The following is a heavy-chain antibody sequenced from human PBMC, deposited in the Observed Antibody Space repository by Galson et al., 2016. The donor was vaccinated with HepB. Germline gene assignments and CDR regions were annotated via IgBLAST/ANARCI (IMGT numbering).Heavy chain of an antibody. D-gene: IGHD4-11*01. CDR2: IWYDGSSK. V-gene: IGHV3-33*06. CDR3: AKVATPNRNYENWFDS. Sequence: SLPLPCAASGFTFRNNAMHWLLQAPGKGLEWVAVIWYDGSSKYYIDSVKGRFTNSRDNSKNTLNLQMSSLRAEDTAVYYCAKVATPNRNYENWFDSWGQGTLVTVAS. CDR1: GFTFRNNA. J-gene: IGHJ5*01.